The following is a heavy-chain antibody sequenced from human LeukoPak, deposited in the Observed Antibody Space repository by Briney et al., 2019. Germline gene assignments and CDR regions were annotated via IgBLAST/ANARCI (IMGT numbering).Heavy chain of an antibody. CDR1: GGTFSSYA. J-gene: IGHJ4*02. Sequence: SVKVSCKASGGTFSSYAISWVRQAPGQGLEWMGGIIPIFGTANYAQKFQGRVTITADESTSTAYMELRSLRSDDTAVYYCARVDLYYDSSGYSQAANDYWGQGTLVTVSS. V-gene: IGHV1-69*13. D-gene: IGHD3-22*01. CDR2: IIPIFGTA. CDR3: ARVDLYYDSSGYSQAANDY.